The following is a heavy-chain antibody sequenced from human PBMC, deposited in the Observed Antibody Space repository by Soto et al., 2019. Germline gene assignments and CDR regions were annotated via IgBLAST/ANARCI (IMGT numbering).Heavy chain of an antibody. CDR2: IIPIFGTA. CDR1: GGTFSSYA. Sequence: QVQLVQSGAEVKKPGSSVKVSCKASGGTFSSYAISWVRQAPGQGLEWMGGIIPIFGTANYAQKFQGRVTITAGKSTSTAYMELSSLRSEDTAVYYCATNRYDILTGYGFPYGMDVWGQGTTVTVSS. D-gene: IGHD3-9*01. V-gene: IGHV1-69*06. CDR3: ATNRYDILTGYGFPYGMDV. J-gene: IGHJ6*02.